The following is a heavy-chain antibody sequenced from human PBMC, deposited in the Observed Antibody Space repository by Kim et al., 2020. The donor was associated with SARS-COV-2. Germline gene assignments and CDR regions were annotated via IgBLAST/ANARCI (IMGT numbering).Heavy chain of an antibody. V-gene: IGHV5-10-1*01. CDR2: IDPSDSYT. CDR1: GYSFTSYW. CDR3: ARPADIVATSYWYFDL. Sequence: GESLKISCKGSGYSFTSYWISWVRQMPGKGLEWMGRIDPSDSYTNYSPSFQGHVTISADKSISTAYLQWSSLKASDTAMYYCARPADIVATSYWYFDLWGRGTLVTVSS. J-gene: IGHJ2*01. D-gene: IGHD5-12*01.